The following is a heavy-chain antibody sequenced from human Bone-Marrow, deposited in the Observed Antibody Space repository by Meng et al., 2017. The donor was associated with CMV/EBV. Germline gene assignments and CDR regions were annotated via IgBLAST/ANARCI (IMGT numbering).Heavy chain of an antibody. J-gene: IGHJ4*02. CDR1: GFTFSSYA. Sequence: GESLKISCAASGFTFSSYAMHWVRQAPGKGLEWVAVISYDGSNKYYADPVKGRFTISRDNSKNTLYLQMNSLRAEDTAVYYCARESEVFGVDYFDYWGQGTLVTVSS. CDR2: ISYDGSNK. CDR3: ARESEVFGVDYFDY. V-gene: IGHV3-30-3*01. D-gene: IGHD3-3*01.